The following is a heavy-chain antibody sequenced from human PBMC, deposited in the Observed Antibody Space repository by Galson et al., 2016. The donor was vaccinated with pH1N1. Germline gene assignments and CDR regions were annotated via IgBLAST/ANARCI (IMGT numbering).Heavy chain of an antibody. V-gene: IGHV1-69*13. CDR1: GGTFSSYA. CDR3: ARFDYGDYVGRFDP. D-gene: IGHD4-17*01. Sequence: SVKVSCKASGGTFSSYAISWVRQAPGQGLEWMGGIIPIFGKANYAQKFQGRVTITADESTSTAYLELSNLRSEDTAVYYCARFDYGDYVGRFDPWGQGTLVTVSS. J-gene: IGHJ5*02. CDR2: IIPIFGKA.